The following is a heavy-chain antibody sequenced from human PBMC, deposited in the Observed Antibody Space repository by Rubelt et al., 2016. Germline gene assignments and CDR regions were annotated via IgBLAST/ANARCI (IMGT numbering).Heavy chain of an antibody. D-gene: IGHD2-2*02. Sequence: LVESGGGLVKSGRSLRLSCAASGFTFSSYWMSWVRQAPGKGLEWVTLISYDGSNKYYADSVKGRFTISRDNSKNTLYLQMNSLRAEDTAVYYCVRATLYGDSWGQGTLVTVSS. J-gene: IGHJ4*02. CDR1: GFTFSSYW. V-gene: IGHV3-30*03. CDR2: ISYDGSNK. CDR3: VRATLYGDS.